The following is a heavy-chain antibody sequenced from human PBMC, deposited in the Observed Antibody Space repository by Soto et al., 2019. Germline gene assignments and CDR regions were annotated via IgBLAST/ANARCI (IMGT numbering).Heavy chain of an antibody. CDR1: GGSISSGGYY. Sequence: TLSLTCTVSGGSISSGGYYWSWIRQHPGKGLEWIGYIYYSGSTHYAPPLKSRVTISMVPSKNQCYVKLSSVTAEDTAFYYWESLHLELRKDDAFDIWGQGTMVTVSS. V-gene: IGHV4-31*03. CDR2: IYYSGST. CDR3: ESLHLELRKDDAFDI. J-gene: IGHJ3*02. D-gene: IGHD1-7*01.